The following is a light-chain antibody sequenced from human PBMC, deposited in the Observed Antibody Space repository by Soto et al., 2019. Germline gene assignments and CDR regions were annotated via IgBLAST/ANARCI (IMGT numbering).Light chain of an antibody. Sequence: DIQMTQSTSSLSASVGDRVTITGRASQSISSYLNWYQQKPGKAPKLLIYAASSLQSGVPSRFSGSGSGTDFTLTISSLQPEDFATYYCQQSYSTHTWTFGQRGNVDI. CDR3: QQSYSTHTWT. CDR1: QSISSY. V-gene: IGKV1-39*01. CDR2: AAS. J-gene: IGKJ1*01.